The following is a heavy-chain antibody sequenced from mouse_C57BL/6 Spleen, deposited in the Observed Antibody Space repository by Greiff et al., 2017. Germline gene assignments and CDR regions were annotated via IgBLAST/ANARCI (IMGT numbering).Heavy chain of an antibody. Sequence: VQLQQSGAELVKPGASVKISCKASGYAFSSYWMNWVKQRPGQGLEWIGQIYPGDGDTNYNGKFKGKATLTADKSSSTAYMQLSSLTSEDSAVYFCASLYYGSSYGWFAYWGQGTLVTVSA. V-gene: IGHV1-80*01. CDR3: ASLYYGSSYGWFAY. CDR1: GYAFSSYW. J-gene: IGHJ3*01. D-gene: IGHD1-1*01. CDR2: IYPGDGDT.